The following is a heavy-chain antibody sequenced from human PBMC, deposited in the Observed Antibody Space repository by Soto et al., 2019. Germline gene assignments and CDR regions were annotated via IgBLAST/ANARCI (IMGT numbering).Heavy chain of an antibody. Sequence: PSETLSLTCTVSGGSISNYYWSWIRQPPGKGLEWIGYIYNSGSTNYNPSLKSRVTISVDTSKNQFSLKVTSLTATDTAVYYCARGGASGKWLDPWGQGTLVTVSS. J-gene: IGHJ5*02. CDR2: IYNSGST. CDR3: ARGGASGKWLDP. CDR1: GGSISNYY. V-gene: IGHV4-59*01.